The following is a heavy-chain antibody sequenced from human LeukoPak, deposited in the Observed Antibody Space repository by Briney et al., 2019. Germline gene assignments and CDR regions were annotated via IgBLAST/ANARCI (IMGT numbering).Heavy chain of an antibody. CDR1: GFTFSSYE. CDR3: ARVQYGSGSYSVDY. CDR2: IGSSGSTI. Sequence: PGGSLRLSCAASGFTFSSYEMNWVRQAPGKGLEWVSYIGSSGSTIYYADSVKGRFTISRDNAKNSLYLQMNSLRAEDTAVYYCARVQYGSGSYSVDYWGQGTLVTVSS. J-gene: IGHJ4*02. D-gene: IGHD3-10*01. V-gene: IGHV3-48*03.